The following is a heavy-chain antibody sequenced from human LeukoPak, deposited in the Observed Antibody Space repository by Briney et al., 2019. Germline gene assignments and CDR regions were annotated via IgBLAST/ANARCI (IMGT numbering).Heavy chain of an antibody. V-gene: IGHV1-69*06. CDR3: ARVEGGDGYKKTENAFDI. CDR1: GGTFSSYA. J-gene: IGHJ3*02. D-gene: IGHD5-24*01. Sequence: GASVKVSCKASGGTFSSYAISWVRQAPGQGLEWMGGIIPIFGTANYAQKFQGRVTITADKSTSTAYMELSSLRSEDTAVYYCARVEGGDGYKKTENAFDIWGQGTMVTVSS. CDR2: IIPIFGTA.